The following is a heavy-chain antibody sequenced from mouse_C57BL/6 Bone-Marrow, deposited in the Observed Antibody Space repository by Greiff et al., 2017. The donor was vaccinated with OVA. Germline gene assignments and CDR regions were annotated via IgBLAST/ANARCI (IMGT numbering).Heavy chain of an antibody. J-gene: IGHJ3*01. V-gene: IGHV1-39*01. Sequence: EVQLQQSGPELVKPGASVKISCKASGYSFPDYNMNWVKQSNGKSLEWIGVLNPNYGTTSYNQKFKVKATFTVDQSSSTAYMQLNSLTSEDSAVYYCAIYDGYYVFAYWGQGTLVTVSA. CDR2: LNPNYGTT. CDR1: GYSFPDYN. CDR3: AIYDGYYVFAY. D-gene: IGHD2-3*01.